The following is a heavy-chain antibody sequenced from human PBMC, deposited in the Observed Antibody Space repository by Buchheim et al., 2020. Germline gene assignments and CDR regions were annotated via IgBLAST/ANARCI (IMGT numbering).Heavy chain of an antibody. CDR1: GGSITGSY. Sequence: QVQLQESGPGLVKPSETLSLTCNVSGGSITGSYWSWIRQPPGKGPEWIGYVSASGDSIYNPSLESRVTMSVETSKHQFTLKLRSATAADTAIYYCARDCGGDCYGHYYGLDVWGQGTT. J-gene: IGHJ6*02. CDR2: VSASGDS. D-gene: IGHD2-21*02. V-gene: IGHV4-59*12. CDR3: ARDCGGDCYGHYYGLDV.